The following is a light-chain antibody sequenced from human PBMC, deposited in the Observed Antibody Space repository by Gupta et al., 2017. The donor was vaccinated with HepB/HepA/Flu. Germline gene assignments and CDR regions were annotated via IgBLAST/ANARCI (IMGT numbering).Light chain of an antibody. J-gene: IGLJ1*01. CDR1: SSDVANYNY. CDR2: DVI. V-gene: IGLV2-11*01. Sequence: QSALTQPRSVSGSPGQSVTISCTGTSSDVANYNYVSWYQQHPGKAPKLIMYDVIKRPSGVPDRFSGSKSGNTDSLTISGLQAEDEADYYCCSYAGRYTYVFGNGTKVTVL. CDR3: CSYAGRYTYV.